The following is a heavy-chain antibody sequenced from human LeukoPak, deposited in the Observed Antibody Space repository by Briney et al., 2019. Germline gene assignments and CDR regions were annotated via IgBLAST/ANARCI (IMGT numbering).Heavy chain of an antibody. CDR2: VTHDGRI. CDR3: ATIYGDFSDFDS. Sequence: AETLTLTCAVPGGTFSDSYRNWIRQPPGKGLEWIGEVTHDGRINYNPSLRGRVTISVDTSMNQFSLRLTSVTAADTAVYYCATIYGDFSDFDSWAQGILVTVSS. J-gene: IGHJ4*02. CDR1: GGTFSDSY. V-gene: IGHV4-34*08. D-gene: IGHD4-17*01.